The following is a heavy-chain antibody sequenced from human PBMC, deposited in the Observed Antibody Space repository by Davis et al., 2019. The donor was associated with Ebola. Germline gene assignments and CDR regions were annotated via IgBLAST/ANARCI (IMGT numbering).Heavy chain of an antibody. V-gene: IGHV4-59*12. CDR2: IYYSGST. D-gene: IGHD1-26*01. CDR3: ARVVGATTAWFDP. J-gene: IGHJ5*02. CDR1: GGSISSYY. Sequence: MPGGSLRLSCTVSGGSISSYYWSWIRQPPGKGLEWIGYIYYSGSTNYNPSLKSRVTISVDTSKNQFSLKLSSVTAADTAVYYCARVVGATTAWFDPWGQGTLVTVSS.